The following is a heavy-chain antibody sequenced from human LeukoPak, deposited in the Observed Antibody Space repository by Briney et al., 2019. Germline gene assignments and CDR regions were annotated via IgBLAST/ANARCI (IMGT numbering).Heavy chain of an antibody. Sequence: PGGSLRLSCAASGFTVSSNYMSWVRQAPGKGLEWVSVIYSGGSTYYADSVKGRFTISRDNSKNTLYLQMNGLRAEDTAVYYCARGPPSQNLYYDSSGYLFDYWGQGTLVTVSS. CDR2: IYSGGST. J-gene: IGHJ4*02. D-gene: IGHD3-22*01. CDR1: GFTVSSNY. V-gene: IGHV3-66*01. CDR3: ARGPPSQNLYYDSSGYLFDY.